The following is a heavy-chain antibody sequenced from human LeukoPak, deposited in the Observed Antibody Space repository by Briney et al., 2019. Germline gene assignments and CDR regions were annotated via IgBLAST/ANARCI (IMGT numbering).Heavy chain of an antibody. Sequence: SETLSLTCTVSGGSISSYYWSWIRQPPGKGLEWIGYIYYSGSTNYNPSLKSRVTISVDTSKNQFSLKLSSVTAADTAVYYCARVQAYSSGWYAPSDALDIWGQGTMVTVSS. D-gene: IGHD6-19*01. CDR3: ARVQAYSSGWYAPSDALDI. CDR1: GGSISSYY. V-gene: IGHV4-59*01. CDR2: IYYSGST. J-gene: IGHJ3*02.